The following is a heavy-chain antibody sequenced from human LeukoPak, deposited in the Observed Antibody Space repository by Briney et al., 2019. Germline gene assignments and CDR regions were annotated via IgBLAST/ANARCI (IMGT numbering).Heavy chain of an antibody. V-gene: IGHV6-1*01. J-gene: IGHJ4*02. CDR1: GDSVSSNSAI. CDR3: AREAAAGWVDY. D-gene: IGHD6-13*01. CDR2: TFYRSKWYN. Sequence: SQTLSLTCAISGDSVSSNSAIWHWIRQSPSRGFEWLGRTFYRSKWYNHYAVSVKSRITINPDTSKNQFSLQLNSVTPEDTAVYYCAREAAAGWVDYWGQGTLVTVSS.